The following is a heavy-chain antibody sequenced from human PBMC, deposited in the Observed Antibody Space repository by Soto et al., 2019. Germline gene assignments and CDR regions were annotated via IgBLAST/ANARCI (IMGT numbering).Heavy chain of an antibody. CDR3: ASQNYYDSSGYQTFDY. D-gene: IGHD3-22*01. CDR2: IIPTLGIA. V-gene: IGHV1-69*02. Sequence: SVKVSCKASGGTFSSYTISWVRQAPGQGLEWMGRIIPTLGIANYAQKFQGRVTITADKSTSTAYMELSSLRSEDTAVYYCASQNYYDSSGYQTFDYWGQGTQVTVSS. J-gene: IGHJ4*02. CDR1: GGTFSSYT.